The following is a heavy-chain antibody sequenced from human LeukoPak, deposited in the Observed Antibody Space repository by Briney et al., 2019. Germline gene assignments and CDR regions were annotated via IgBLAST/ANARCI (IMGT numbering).Heavy chain of an antibody. CDR1: GFTFNGHY. V-gene: IGHV1-18*04. Sequence: ASVKVSCKASGFTFNGHYLHWVRQAPGQGLEWMGWISAYNGNTNYAQKLQGRVTMTTDTSTSTAYMELRSLRSDDTAVYYCARSVMVATIGLWYYYYGMDVWGQGTTVTVSS. CDR3: ARSVMVATIGLWYYYYGMDV. CDR2: ISAYNGNT. D-gene: IGHD5-12*01. J-gene: IGHJ6*02.